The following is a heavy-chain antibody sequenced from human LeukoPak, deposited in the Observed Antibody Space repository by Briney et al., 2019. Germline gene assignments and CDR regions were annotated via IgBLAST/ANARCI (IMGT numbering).Heavy chain of an antibody. Sequence: SETLSLTCTVSGGSISSGSYYWSWIRQPAGKGLEWIGRIYTSGSTNYNPSLKSRVTISVDTSKNQFSLKLSSVTAADTAVYYCARERESSWYYGDWFDPWGQGTLVTVS. CDR2: IYTSGST. D-gene: IGHD6-13*01. CDR1: GGSISSGSYY. J-gene: IGHJ5*02. V-gene: IGHV4-61*02. CDR3: ARERESSWYYGDWFDP.